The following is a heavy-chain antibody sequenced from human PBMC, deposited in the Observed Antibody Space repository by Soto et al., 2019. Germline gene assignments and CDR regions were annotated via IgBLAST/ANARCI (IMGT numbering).Heavy chain of an antibody. Sequence: GGSLRLSCAASGFTFSSYGMHWVRQAPGKGLEWVAVIWYDGSNKYYADSVKGRFTISRDNSKNTLYLQMNSLRAEDTAVYYCARDFRLGAYYHYYYMDVWGKGTTVTVSS. CDR3: ARDFRLGAYYHYYYMDV. CDR2: IWYDGSNK. D-gene: IGHD6-6*01. V-gene: IGHV3-33*01. J-gene: IGHJ6*03. CDR1: GFTFSSYG.